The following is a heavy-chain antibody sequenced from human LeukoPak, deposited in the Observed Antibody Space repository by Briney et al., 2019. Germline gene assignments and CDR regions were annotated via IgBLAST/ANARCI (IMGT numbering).Heavy chain of an antibody. CDR3: ARQTQGDGYNFIDY. J-gene: IGHJ4*02. Sequence: GESLKISCKGSGYSFTSYWIGWVRQMPGKGLEWMGIIYPGDSDTTYSPSFQGQVTISADKSISTAYLQWSSLKASDTAMYYCARQTQGDGYNFIDYWAREPWSPSPQ. D-gene: IGHD5-24*01. CDR1: GYSFTSYW. CDR2: IYPGDSDT. V-gene: IGHV5-51*01.